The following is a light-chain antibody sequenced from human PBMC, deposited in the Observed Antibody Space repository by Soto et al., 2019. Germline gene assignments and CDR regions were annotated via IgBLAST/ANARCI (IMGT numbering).Light chain of an antibody. CDR1: QSVSRN. J-gene: IGKJ4*01. CDR3: QQYQNWPPLT. CDR2: GAS. Sequence: EIVMTQSPATLSVSPGERATLSCRASQSVSRNLAWYQQKPGQAPRLLIYGASTRATAIPARFSGSGSGTEFTLTISSLQSEDFAVYYCQQYQNWPPLTFGGGTKVDIK. V-gene: IGKV3-15*01.